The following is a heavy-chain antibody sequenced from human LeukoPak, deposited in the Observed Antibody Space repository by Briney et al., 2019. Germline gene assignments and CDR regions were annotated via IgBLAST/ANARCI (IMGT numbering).Heavy chain of an antibody. D-gene: IGHD4-11*01. CDR2: IYYSGST. Sequence: SETLSLTCTVSGGSISSYYWSWIRQPPGKGLEWIGYIYYSGSTNYNPSLKSRVSLSVDTSKNQFSLKLSSVTAADTAVYYCARYMTTRGEPNYFDYWGQGTLVTVSS. CDR1: GGSISSYY. J-gene: IGHJ4*02. CDR3: ARYMTTRGEPNYFDY. V-gene: IGHV4-59*12.